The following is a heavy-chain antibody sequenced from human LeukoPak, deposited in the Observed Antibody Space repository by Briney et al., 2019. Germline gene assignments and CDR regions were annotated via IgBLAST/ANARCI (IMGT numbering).Heavy chain of an antibody. Sequence: PGGSLRLSCAASGFTFSSYAMHWVRQAPGKGLEWVAVISYDGSNKYYADSVKGRFTISRDNSKNTLYLQMNSLRAEDTAVYYCAKDLRAGEDPWFGERYFDYWGQGTLVAVSS. D-gene: IGHD3-10*01. CDR2: ISYDGSNK. CDR3: AKDLRAGEDPWFGERYFDY. J-gene: IGHJ4*02. V-gene: IGHV3-30-3*01. CDR1: GFTFSSYA.